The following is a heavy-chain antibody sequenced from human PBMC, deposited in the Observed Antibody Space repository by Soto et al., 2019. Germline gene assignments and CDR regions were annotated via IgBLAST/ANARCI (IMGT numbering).Heavy chain of an antibody. CDR3: AAPLPYYDFWSGMDV. J-gene: IGHJ6*02. D-gene: IGHD3-3*01. Sequence: PSVKVSFKASGFTFTSSAVQWVRQARGQRLEWIGWIVVGSGNTNYAQKFQERVTITRDMSTSTAYMELSSLRSEDTAVYYCAAPLPYYDFWSGMDVWGQGTTVTV. CDR2: IVVGSGNT. CDR1: GFTFTSSA. V-gene: IGHV1-58*01.